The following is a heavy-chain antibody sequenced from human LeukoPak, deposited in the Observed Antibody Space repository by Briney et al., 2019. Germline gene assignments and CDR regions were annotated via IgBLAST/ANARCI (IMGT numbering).Heavy chain of an antibody. J-gene: IGHJ6*02. CDR3: ARGRGQLPRYGMDV. CDR2: INHSGST. V-gene: IGHV4-34*01. D-gene: IGHD1-1*01. CDR1: GGSFSGYY. Sequence: SSETLSLTCAVYGGSFSGYYWSWIRQPPGKGLEWIGEINHSGSTNYNPSLKSRVTISVDTSKNQFSLKLSSVTAADTAVYYCARGRGQLPRYGMDVWGQGTTVTASS.